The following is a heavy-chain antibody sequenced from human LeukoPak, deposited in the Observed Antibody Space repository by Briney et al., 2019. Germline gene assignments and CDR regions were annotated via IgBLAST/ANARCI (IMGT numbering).Heavy chain of an antibody. J-gene: IGHJ4*02. CDR3: ASLRTRGYSYGDDY. CDR1: GGSFSGYY. D-gene: IGHD5-18*01. Sequence: PSETLSLTCAVYGGSFSGYYWSRIRQPPGKGLEWIGEINHSGSTNYNPSLKSRVTISVDTSKNQFSLKLSSVTAADTAVYYCASLRTRGYSYGDDYWGQGTLVTVSS. V-gene: IGHV4-34*01. CDR2: INHSGST.